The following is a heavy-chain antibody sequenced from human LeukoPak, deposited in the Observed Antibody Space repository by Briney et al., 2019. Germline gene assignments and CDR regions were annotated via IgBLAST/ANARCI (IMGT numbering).Heavy chain of an antibody. Sequence: SQTLSLTCAISGDSVSSNSVTWNWIRQSPSRGLEWLGRTYYRSKWYNDYAVSVKSRMTINPDTSKNQFSLEVNSLTPEDTAVYYCARGTTPGRAFDIWGQGTMVTVSS. CDR2: TYYRSKWYN. CDR1: GDSVSSNSVT. J-gene: IGHJ3*02. CDR3: ARGTTPGRAFDI. V-gene: IGHV6-1*01. D-gene: IGHD1-1*01.